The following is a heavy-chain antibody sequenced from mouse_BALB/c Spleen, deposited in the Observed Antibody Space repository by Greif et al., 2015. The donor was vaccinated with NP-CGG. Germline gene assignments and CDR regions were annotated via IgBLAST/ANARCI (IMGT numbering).Heavy chain of an antibody. J-gene: IGHJ1*01. CDR2: IDPANGNT. V-gene: IGHV14-3*02. CDR3: ARWDWYFDV. CDR1: GFNIKDTY. Sequence: EVMLVESGAELVKPGASVKLSCTASGFNIKDTYMHWVKQRPEQGLEWIGRIDPANGNTKYDPKFQGKATITADTSSNTACLQLSSLTSEDTAVYYCARWDWYFDVWGAGTTVTVSS.